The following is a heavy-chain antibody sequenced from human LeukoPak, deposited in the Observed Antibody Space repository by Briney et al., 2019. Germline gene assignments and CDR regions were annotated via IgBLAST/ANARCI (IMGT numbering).Heavy chain of an antibody. CDR2: ISAYNGNT. V-gene: IGHV1-18*01. CDR1: GYTFTNYG. J-gene: IGHJ4*02. D-gene: IGHD3-3*01. CDR3: ARDRNPYDFEGDHPNDY. Sequence: ASVKVSCKASGYTFTNYGITWVRQAPGQGLEWMGWISAYNGNTNYPQKLQGRVTMTTDTPTSTAYMELRSLRSDDTAVYYCARDRNPYDFEGDHPNDYWGQGTLVTVSS.